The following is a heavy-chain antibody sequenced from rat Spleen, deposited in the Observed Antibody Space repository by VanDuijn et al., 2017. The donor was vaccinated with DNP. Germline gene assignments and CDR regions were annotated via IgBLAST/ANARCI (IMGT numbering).Heavy chain of an antibody. V-gene: IGHV5-7*01. J-gene: IGHJ3*01. CDR1: GFTFSNYY. CDR3: ARQDWERFAY. CDR2: ISYDDSGT. D-gene: IGHD5-1*01. Sequence: EVQLVESGGGLVQPGKSLKLSCEASGFTFSNYYMAWVRQAPKGGLEWVATISYDDSGTYYPGSVKGRFTISRDNAKSTLYLQMVSLRSEDTATYYCARQDWERFAYWGQGTLVTVSS.